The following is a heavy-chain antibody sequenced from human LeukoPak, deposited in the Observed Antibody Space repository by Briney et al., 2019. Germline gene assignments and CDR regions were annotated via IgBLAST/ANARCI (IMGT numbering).Heavy chain of an antibody. D-gene: IGHD1-1*01. CDR3: VRDALEGYYSYYYMDV. J-gene: IGHJ6*03. Sequence: SETLSLTCSVSGGPIISHYWSWIRQPPAKEVEWIGDISNSGSTDYNPSLRSRVTIPINTSKNQFSLKLTSVTAADSAVYYCVRDALEGYYSYYYMDVWGRGTTVTVSS. CDR2: ISNSGST. CDR1: GGPIISHY. V-gene: IGHV4-59*11.